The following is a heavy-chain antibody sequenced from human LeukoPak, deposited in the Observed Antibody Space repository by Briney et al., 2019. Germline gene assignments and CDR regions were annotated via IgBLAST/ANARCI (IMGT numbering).Heavy chain of an antibody. CDR3: ARGLVATIGGFDY. V-gene: IGHV4-4*02. J-gene: IGHJ4*02. CDR1: GGSISSSNW. CDR2: IYHSGST. Sequence: SETLSLTCAVSGGSISSSNWWSRVRQPPGKGLEWIGEIYHSGSTNYNPSLKSRVTISVDKSKNQFSLKLSSVTAADTAVYYCARGLVATIGGFDYWGQGTLVTVSS. D-gene: IGHD5-12*01.